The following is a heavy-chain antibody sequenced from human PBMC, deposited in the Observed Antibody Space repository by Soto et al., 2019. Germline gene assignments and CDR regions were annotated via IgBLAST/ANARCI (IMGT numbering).Heavy chain of an antibody. CDR3: VREDGLVGSNSAFDY. CDR1: GFSFSTYN. V-gene: IGHV3-21*01. D-gene: IGHD1-26*01. Sequence: EVHVVDSGGGLVKPGGSLRLSCATSGFSFSTYNMNWVRQAPGKGLEWVSSINGRSNYKYYTDSVKGRFAISRDNPKNSLYLQMDSLRVEDTAVYYCVREDGLVGSNSAFDYWGQGTLVTVSS. CDR2: INGRSNYK. J-gene: IGHJ4*02.